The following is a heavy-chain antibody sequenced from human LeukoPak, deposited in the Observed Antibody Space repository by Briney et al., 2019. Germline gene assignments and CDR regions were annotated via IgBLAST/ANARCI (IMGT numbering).Heavy chain of an antibody. V-gene: IGHV4-34*01. CDR2: INHSGST. CDR1: GGSFSAYY. D-gene: IGHD3-10*01. CDR3: ARGRNTMVRGGGSYY. J-gene: IGHJ4*02. Sequence: SETLSLTCAVYGGSFSAYYWTWIRQPPGKGLEWIGEINHSGSTNYNPSLKSRVTISVDTSKNQFSLKMSSVTAADTAVYYCARGRNTMVRGGGSYYWGQGTLVTVSS.